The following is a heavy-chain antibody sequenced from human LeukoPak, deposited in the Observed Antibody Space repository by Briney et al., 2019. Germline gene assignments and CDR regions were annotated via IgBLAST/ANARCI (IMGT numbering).Heavy chain of an antibody. J-gene: IGHJ4*02. D-gene: IGHD4-17*01. CDR1: GGSISSYY. CDR2: TYYSGST. CDR3: ARASYGDYHFDY. V-gene: IGHV4-59*01. Sequence: SETLSLTCTVSGGSISSYYWSWIRQPPGKGLEWIGYTYYSGSTNYNPSLKSRVTISVDTSKNQFSLKLSSVTAADTAVYYCARASYGDYHFDYWGQGTLVTVSS.